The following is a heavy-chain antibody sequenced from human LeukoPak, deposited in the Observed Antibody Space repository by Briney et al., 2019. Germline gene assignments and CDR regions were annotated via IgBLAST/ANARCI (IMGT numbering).Heavy chain of an antibody. CDR2: ISGSGSNT. Sequence: GGSLRLSCAASGFTFSSYAMSWARQAPGKGLEWVSSISGSGSNTYYTDSVEGRFTISRDNSKNTLYLQMASLRAGDTALYYCAKENGAGYGYGMDAWGQGTTVTVSS. J-gene: IGHJ6*02. V-gene: IGHV3-23*01. CDR1: GFTFSSYA. D-gene: IGHD3-9*01. CDR3: AKENGAGYGYGMDA.